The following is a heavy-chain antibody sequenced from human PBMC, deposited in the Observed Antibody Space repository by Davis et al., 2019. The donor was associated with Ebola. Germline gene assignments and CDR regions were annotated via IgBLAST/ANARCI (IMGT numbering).Heavy chain of an antibody. CDR3: ARYIPNQGGMDV. CDR2: IKYDGSEI. J-gene: IGHJ6*02. CDR1: GFTFSSYG. V-gene: IGHV3-7*03. Sequence: GESLKISCAASGFTFSSYGMHWVRQAPGKSPEWVATIKYDGSEIPCVDSVKGRLTISRDNAKDLLYMQMNSLRAEDTAVYYCARYIPNQGGMDVWGQGTTVTVSS. D-gene: IGHD2-21*01.